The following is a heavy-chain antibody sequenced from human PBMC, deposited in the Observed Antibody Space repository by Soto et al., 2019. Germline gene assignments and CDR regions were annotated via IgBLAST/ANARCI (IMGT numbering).Heavy chain of an antibody. D-gene: IGHD5-18*01. CDR1: GGTFSSYA. J-gene: IGHJ3*02. Sequence: ASVKVSCKASGGTFSSYAISWLRQSPGQGLEWMGGIIPIFGTANYAQRFQGRVTITADESTSTAYMELSSLRSEDTAVYYCATEAAMAVGAFDIWGQGTMVTVSS. CDR2: IIPIFGTA. CDR3: ATEAAMAVGAFDI. V-gene: IGHV1-69*13.